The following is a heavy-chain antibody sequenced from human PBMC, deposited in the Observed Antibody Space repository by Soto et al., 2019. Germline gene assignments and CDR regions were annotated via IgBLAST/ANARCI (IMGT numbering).Heavy chain of an antibody. CDR1: GYTFTSYA. J-gene: IGHJ6*02. V-gene: IGHV1-3*01. CDR2: INAGNGNT. Sequence: ASVKVSCKASGYTFTSYAMHWVRQAPGQRLEWMGWINAGNGNTKYSQKFQGRVTITRDTSASTAYMELSSLRSEDTAVYYCARGEHTTWGYYYYGMDVWGQGTTVTVSS. CDR3: ARGEHTTWGYYYYGMDV. D-gene: IGHD1-26*01.